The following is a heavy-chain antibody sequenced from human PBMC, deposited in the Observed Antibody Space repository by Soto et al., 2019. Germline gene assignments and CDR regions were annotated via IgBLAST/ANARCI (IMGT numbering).Heavy chain of an antibody. J-gene: IGHJ5*02. CDR3: SKDPEKAYYDFWSGLNWFDP. CDR2: ISGSGGST. CDR1: GFTFSSYA. Sequence: GGSLRLSCAASGFTFSSYAMSWVRQAPGKGLEWVSAISGSGGSTYYADSVKGRFTISRDNSKNTLYLQMNSLRAEDTAVYYCSKDPEKAYYDFWSGLNWFDPWGQGTLVTVSS. D-gene: IGHD3-3*01. V-gene: IGHV3-23*01.